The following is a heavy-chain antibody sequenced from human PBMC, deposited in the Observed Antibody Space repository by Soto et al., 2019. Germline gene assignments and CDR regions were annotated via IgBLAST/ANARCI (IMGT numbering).Heavy chain of an antibody. CDR2: ITGSGKSA. Sequence: EVQLLESGGGWVQPGGSLRLSCAASGFTFSTFVMTWVRQVPGEGLEWISSITGSGKSAYYADSVKGRVTISRDNSKNTLYLQITSLGVADTAVYHCAVHLGENYYTMDVWGQGTTVTVSS. D-gene: IGHD3-10*01. CDR1: GFTFSTFV. J-gene: IGHJ6*02. V-gene: IGHV3-23*01. CDR3: AVHLGENYYTMDV.